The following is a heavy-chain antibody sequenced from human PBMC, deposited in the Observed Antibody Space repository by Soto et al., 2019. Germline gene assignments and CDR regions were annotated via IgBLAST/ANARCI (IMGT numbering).Heavy chain of an antibody. CDR1: GYTFTSYD. Sequence: ASVKVSCKASGYTFTSYDINWVRQATGQGLEWMGWMNPNSGNTGYAQKFQGRVTMTRNTSISTAYMELSSLRSEDTAVYYCARGYYYDSSRYYYVSYGMDVWGQGTTVSVS. CDR3: ARGYYYDSSRYYYVSYGMDV. J-gene: IGHJ6*02. V-gene: IGHV1-8*01. CDR2: MNPNSGNT. D-gene: IGHD3-22*01.